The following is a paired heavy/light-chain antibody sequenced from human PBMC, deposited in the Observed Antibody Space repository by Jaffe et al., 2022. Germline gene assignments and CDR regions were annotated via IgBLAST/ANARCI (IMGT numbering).Light chain of an antibody. CDR2: QDN. J-gene: IGLJ2*01. CDR3: QTWDSGTVV. Sequence: SYELAQPPSLSVSPGETVSIACSGDNLGDKYASWYLQKPGQSPLLVIYQDNKRPSGIPERFSGSNSGNTATLTISGTQAMDEADYYCQTWDSGTVVFGGGTKLSVL. V-gene: IGLV3-1*01. CDR1: NLGDKY.
Heavy chain of an antibody. CDR3: AKPGAISGTWFYDY. V-gene: IGHV3-23*01. CDR1: GFTFSTYA. Sequence: EVRLLDSGGNLVNPGGSLRLSCVASGFTFSTYAMSWVRQAPGKGLEWVSGISGSGDMTYYADSVRGRFTISRDNSRSTVYLQMNILSADDTAVYYCAKPGAISGTWFYDYWGQGTLVAVSS. D-gene: IGHD3-10*01. CDR2: ISGSGDMT. J-gene: IGHJ4*02.